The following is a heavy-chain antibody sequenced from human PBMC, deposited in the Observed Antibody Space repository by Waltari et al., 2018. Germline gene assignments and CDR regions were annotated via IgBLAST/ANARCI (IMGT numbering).Heavy chain of an antibody. CDR1: GFTFTSYW. Sequence: EVQLVESGGGLVQPGGSLRLSCAASGFTFTSYWMHWVRQAPGKGQVWLSLITSDGSTTSYGDSVKGRFTISRDNAKNTLYLQMNSLRAEDTAVYYCSAGTVYWGQGILVTVSS. CDR3: SAGTVY. J-gene: IGHJ4*02. V-gene: IGHV3-74*01. CDR2: ITSDGSTT. D-gene: IGHD1-26*01.